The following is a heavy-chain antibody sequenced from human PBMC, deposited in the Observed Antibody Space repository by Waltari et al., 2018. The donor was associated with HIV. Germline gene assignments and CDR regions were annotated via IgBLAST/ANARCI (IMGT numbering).Heavy chain of an antibody. D-gene: IGHD3-10*01. V-gene: IGHV4-61*02. J-gene: IGHJ2*01. CDR2: VYTSGST. CDR3: ARALDYYESGSFPLWFFDV. CDR1: SGSITRGNYY. Sequence: QVQLQESGPGLVKPSQTLSLTCTVSSGSITRGNYYWRWIRQPAGKGLEWIGRVYTSGSTNYNPSLKNRVTISIDTSRNQFSLRLSSVAAADTAVYYCARALDYYESGSFPLWFFDVWGRGTLVTVSS.